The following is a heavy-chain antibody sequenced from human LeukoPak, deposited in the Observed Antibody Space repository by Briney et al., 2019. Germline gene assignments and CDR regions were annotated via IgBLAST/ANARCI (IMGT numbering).Heavy chain of an antibody. CDR2: ISAYNGNT. CDR3: ARDCSSTSCYEGSDY. V-gene: IGHV1-18*01. J-gene: IGHJ4*02. D-gene: IGHD2-2*01. Sequence: GASVKVSCKASGYTFTSYGISWVRQAPGQGLEWMGWISAYNGNTNYAQKLQGRVTMTTDTSTSTAYMELRSLRSDDTAVYYCARDCSSTSCYEGSDYWGQGTLVTVSS. CDR1: GYTFTSYG.